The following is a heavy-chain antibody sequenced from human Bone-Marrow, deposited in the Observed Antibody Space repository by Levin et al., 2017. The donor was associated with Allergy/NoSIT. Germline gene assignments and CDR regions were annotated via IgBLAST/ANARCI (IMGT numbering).Heavy chain of an antibody. CDR2: VSYDASYK. CDR1: GFTFTNYG. J-gene: IGHJ4*02. V-gene: IGHV3-30*03. D-gene: IGHD6-13*01. CDR3: VGEFLHSRKFDH. Sequence: GGSLRLSCAVSGFTFTNYGMHWVRQAPGKGLEWVAVVSYDASYKYYADSLKGRVTISRDNLKNTLSLEMTSLRHDDTAVYYCVGEFLHSRKFDHWGQGTEVTVSS.